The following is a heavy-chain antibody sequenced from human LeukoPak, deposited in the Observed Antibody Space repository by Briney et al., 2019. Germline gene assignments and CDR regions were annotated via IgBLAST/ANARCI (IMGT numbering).Heavy chain of an antibody. Sequence: SQTLSLTCTVSGGSISSGSYYWSWIRQPAGKGLEWIGRIYTSGSTNYNPSLKSRVTISVDTSKNQFSLKLTSVTAADTATYYCARETSLAGFASGLGFNYWGQGILVTVSS. V-gene: IGHV4-61*02. D-gene: IGHD6-19*01. CDR3: ARETSLAGFASGLGFNY. J-gene: IGHJ4*02. CDR1: GGSISSGSYY. CDR2: IYTSGST.